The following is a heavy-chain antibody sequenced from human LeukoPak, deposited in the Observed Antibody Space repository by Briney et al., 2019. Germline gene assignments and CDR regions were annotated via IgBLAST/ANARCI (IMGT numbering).Heavy chain of an antibody. CDR2: IIPIFGTA. CDR3: ARDSSGSQFYYYVMDV. D-gene: IGHD1-26*01. Sequence: SVKVSCKASGGTFSSYAISCVRQAPGQGLEWMGGIIPIFGTANYAQKFQGRVTITADESTSTAYMELSSLRSEDTAVYYCARDSSGSQFYYYVMDVWGQGTTVTVSS. CDR1: GGTFSSYA. J-gene: IGHJ6*02. V-gene: IGHV1-69*13.